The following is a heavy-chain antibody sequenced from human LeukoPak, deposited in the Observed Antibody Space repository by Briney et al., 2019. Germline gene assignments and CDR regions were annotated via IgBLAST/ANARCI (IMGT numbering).Heavy chain of an antibody. CDR2: ISSSSSTI. D-gene: IGHD3-9*01. CDR3: ARIEGQYFPQWYFDF. CDR1: GFTFSSYS. J-gene: IGHJ4*02. Sequence: GGSLRLSCAASGFTFSSYSMNWVRQAPGKGLEWVSYISSSSSTIYYADSVKGRFTISRDNAKNSLYLQMNSLRVEDTAIYFCARIEGQYFPQWYFDFWGQGALVTVSS. V-gene: IGHV3-48*04.